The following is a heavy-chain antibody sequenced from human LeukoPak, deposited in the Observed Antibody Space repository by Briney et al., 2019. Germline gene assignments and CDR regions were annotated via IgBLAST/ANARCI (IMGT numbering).Heavy chain of an antibody. V-gene: IGHV4-34*01. J-gene: IGHJ6*03. CDR3: ARWPEVVPAVLGWGPKPNSYYSYMDV. CDR2: INHSGTT. D-gene: IGHD2-2*01. CDR1: GGSFSVPY. Sequence: KPSETLSLTSDIYGGSFSVPYWSCIRHSPGKGLEWIGEINHSGTTNYNPSLRSRVTISVDTSNQQFSLKLTSVTAADTAVYYCARWPEVVPAVLGWGPKPNSYYSYMDVWGKGTTVTVSS.